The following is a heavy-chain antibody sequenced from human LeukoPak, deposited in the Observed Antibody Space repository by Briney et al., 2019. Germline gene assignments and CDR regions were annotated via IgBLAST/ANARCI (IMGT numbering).Heavy chain of an antibody. CDR3: ARGSLSRSEGVVVAATQVASDWYFDL. V-gene: IGHV1-69*04. J-gene: IGHJ2*01. CDR2: IIPILGIA. Sequence: GASVKVSCKASGGTFSSYAISWVRQAPGQGLEWMGRIIPILGIANYAQKFQGRVTMTTDTSTSTAYMELRSLRSDDTAVYYCARGSLSRSEGVVVAATQVASDWYFDLWGRGTLVTVSS. CDR1: GGTFSSYA. D-gene: IGHD2-15*01.